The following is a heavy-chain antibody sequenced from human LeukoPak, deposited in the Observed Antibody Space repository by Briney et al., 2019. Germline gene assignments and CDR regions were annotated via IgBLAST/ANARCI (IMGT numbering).Heavy chain of an antibody. D-gene: IGHD6-13*01. CDR2: IYYSGST. CDR3: ASHIAAAH. CDR1: GGSISSNTYY. Sequence: SETLSLTCTVSGGSISSNTYYWGWIRQPPGKGLEWIGSIYYSGSTYYNPSLKSRVTISVDTSKNQFSLKLSSVTAADTAVYYCASHIAAAHWGQGTMVTVSS. V-gene: IGHV4-39*07. J-gene: IGHJ3*01.